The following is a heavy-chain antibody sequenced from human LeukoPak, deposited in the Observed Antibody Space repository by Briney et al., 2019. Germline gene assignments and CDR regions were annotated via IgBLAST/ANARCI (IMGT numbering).Heavy chain of an antibody. J-gene: IGHJ3*02. Sequence: GGSLRLSCAASGFTFSGYEMNWVRQAPGKGLEWVSYISISGTNMLYADSVKGRFTISRDNSRTSLFLQMSCLRAEDTAVYCCARGGGSAYHYNAFDIWGLGTMVTVSS. D-gene: IGHD3-22*01. V-gene: IGHV3-48*03. CDR1: GFTFSGYE. CDR2: ISISGTNM. CDR3: ARGGGSAYHYNAFDI.